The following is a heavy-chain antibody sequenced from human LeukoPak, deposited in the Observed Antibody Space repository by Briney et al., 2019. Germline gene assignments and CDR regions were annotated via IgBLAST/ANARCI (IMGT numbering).Heavy chain of an antibody. D-gene: IGHD3-10*01. J-gene: IGHJ3*02. CDR2: IYYSGST. Sequence: SETLSLTCTVSGGPISSSSYYWGWIRQTPEKGLEWIGTIYYSGSTSYNTSLKSRVTISIDTSKNQFSLKLTSVTASDTAVYYCALFGGGAFDIWGQGTMVTVSS. CDR3: ALFGGGAFDI. CDR1: GGPISSSSYY. V-gene: IGHV4-39*01.